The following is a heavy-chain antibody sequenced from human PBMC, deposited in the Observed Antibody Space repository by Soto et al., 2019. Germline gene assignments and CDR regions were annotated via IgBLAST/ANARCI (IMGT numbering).Heavy chain of an antibody. J-gene: IGHJ6*02. CDR3: ATVKAAAGSGYCYSMDV. D-gene: IGHD6-13*01. V-gene: IGHV5-10-1*01. CDR2: IDPSDSYT. CDR1: GYSFTSYW. Sequence: GESLKISCNGSGYSFTSYWISWVRQMPGKGLEWMGRIDPSDSYTNYSPSFQGHVTISADKSISTAYLQWSSLKASDTAMYYCATVKAAAGSGYCYSMDVSGQGSTGTVSS.